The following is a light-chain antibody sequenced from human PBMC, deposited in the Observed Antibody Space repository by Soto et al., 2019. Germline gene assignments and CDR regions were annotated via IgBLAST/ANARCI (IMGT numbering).Light chain of an antibody. CDR2: EVT. CDR3: TSFASSTSWV. Sequence: QSALTQPPSASGSPGQSVTISCTGTSSDVGAYNYVSWYQQHAGKAPKLVIYEVTKRPSGVPDRFSGSKSANTASLTVSGLQSEDEADCYCTSFASSTSWVFCAGPKVTVL. V-gene: IGLV2-8*01. J-gene: IGLJ3*02. CDR1: SSDVGAYNY.